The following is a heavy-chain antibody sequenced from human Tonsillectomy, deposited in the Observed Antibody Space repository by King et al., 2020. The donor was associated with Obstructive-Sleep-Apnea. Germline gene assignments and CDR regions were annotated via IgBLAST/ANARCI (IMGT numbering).Heavy chain of an antibody. D-gene: IGHD3-9*01. CDR1: GFTFSNAW. V-gene: IGHV3-15*01. CDR3: ITEYFDWLLYNGVDY. Sequence: VQLVESGGGLVKPGGSLRLSCAASGFTFSNAWLSWVRQAPGKGLEWVGRIKTKTDGGTTDYAAPVKGRFTISRDDSKTTLYLQMNSLKTEDTAVYYFITEYFDWLLYNGVDYWGQGTLVTVSS. CDR2: IKTKTDGGTT. J-gene: IGHJ4*02.